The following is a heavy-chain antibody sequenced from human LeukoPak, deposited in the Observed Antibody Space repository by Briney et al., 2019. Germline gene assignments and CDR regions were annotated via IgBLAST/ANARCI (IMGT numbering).Heavy chain of an antibody. J-gene: IGHJ4*02. Sequence: GGSLRLSCAASGFTFEDDGMSWVRQAPGRGLEWVSGINWNGGSTGYADSVKGRFTISRDNAKNSLYLQMSSLRAEDTALYYCARDSQLYSSGWYPYWGQGTLVTVSS. CDR3: ARDSQLYSSGWYPY. D-gene: IGHD6-19*01. CDR1: GFTFEDDG. V-gene: IGHV3-20*04. CDR2: INWNGGST.